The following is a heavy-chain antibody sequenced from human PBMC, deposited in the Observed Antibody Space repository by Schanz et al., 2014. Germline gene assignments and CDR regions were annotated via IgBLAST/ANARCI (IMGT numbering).Heavy chain of an antibody. Sequence: EMQLLESGGGLAQPGGSLRLSCAASGFTLSNYAMSWVRQAPGKGLEWVSSISSRSSHIYYADSVKGRFTVSRDNAKNTLYLQMNSLRAEDTAVYYCARPALWFGDNCFDPWGQGTLVTVSS. D-gene: IGHD3-10*01. V-gene: IGHV3-21*01. J-gene: IGHJ5*02. CDR1: GFTLSNYA. CDR3: ARPALWFGDNCFDP. CDR2: ISSRSSHI.